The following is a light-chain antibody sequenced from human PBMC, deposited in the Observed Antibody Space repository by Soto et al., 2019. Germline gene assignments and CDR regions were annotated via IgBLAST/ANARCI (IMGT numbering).Light chain of an antibody. J-gene: IGLJ1*01. CDR3: CSYARTTHV. CDR2: DVT. V-gene: IGLV2-11*01. CDR1: TSDIGGYKY. Sequence: QSALTQPPSVSGSPGQSGTISCTGTTSDIGGYKYVSWYQQRPGKAPKLMIFDVTKRPSGVPDRFSGSNSGNTASLTISGLQAEDEAIYYCCSYARTTHVFGTGTKLTVL.